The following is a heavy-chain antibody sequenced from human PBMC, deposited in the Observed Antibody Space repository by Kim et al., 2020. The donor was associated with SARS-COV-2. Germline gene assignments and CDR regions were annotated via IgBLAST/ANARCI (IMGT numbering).Heavy chain of an antibody. D-gene: IGHD3-3*01. V-gene: IGHV3-48*03. CDR2: ISSSGSTI. Sequence: GGSLRLSCAASGFTFSSYEMNWVRQAPGKGLEWVSYISSSGSTIYYADSVKGRFTISRDNAKNSLYLQMNSLRAEDTAVYYCARTPSSNPGITIFGVVANANDAFDIWGQGTMVTVSS. CDR1: GFTFSSYE. CDR3: ARTPSSNPGITIFGVVANANDAFDI. J-gene: IGHJ3*02.